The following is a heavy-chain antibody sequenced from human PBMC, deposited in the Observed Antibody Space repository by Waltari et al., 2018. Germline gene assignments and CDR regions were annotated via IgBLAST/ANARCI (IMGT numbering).Heavy chain of an antibody. CDR3: ARISSTATRDS. J-gene: IGHJ4*02. D-gene: IGHD6-6*01. CDR1: GFTFSGYW. CDR2: IKEDGSEK. V-gene: IGHV3-7*01. Sequence: EVQLVESGGGLVQPGGSLRLSCAASGFTFSGYWMGWVRQAPGKGLEWVANIKEDGSEKSYVDSVKGRFTISRDNAKNSLSLQMNSLRAEDTAVYYCARISSTATRDSWGRGTLVTVSS.